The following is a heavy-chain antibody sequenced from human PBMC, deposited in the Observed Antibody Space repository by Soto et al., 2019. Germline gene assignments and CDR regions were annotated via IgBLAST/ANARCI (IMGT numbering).Heavy chain of an antibody. J-gene: IGHJ6*02. Sequence: GSLRLSCAASGFTFSSYAMHGVRQAPGKGLEWVAVISYDGSNKYYADSVKGRFTISRDNSKNTLYLQMNSLRAEDTAVYYCAREGLRFLAYYGMDVWGQGTTVTV. CDR2: ISYDGSNK. V-gene: IGHV3-30-3*01. CDR3: AREGLRFLAYYGMDV. D-gene: IGHD3-3*01. CDR1: GFTFSSYA.